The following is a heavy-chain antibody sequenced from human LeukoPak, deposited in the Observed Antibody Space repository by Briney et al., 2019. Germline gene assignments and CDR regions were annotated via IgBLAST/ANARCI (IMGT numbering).Heavy chain of an antibody. CDR1: GFTFSSYW. J-gene: IGHJ3*02. V-gene: IGHV3-30*03. CDR3: ARDFRAGGVTSKAFDI. Sequence: GSLRLSCAASGFTFSSYWMNWARQAPGKGLEWVAVISYDGSNKYYADSVKGRFTISRDNSKNTLYLQMNSLRAEDTAVYYCARDFRAGGVTSKAFDIWGQGTMVTVSS. CDR2: ISYDGSNK. D-gene: IGHD3-16*01.